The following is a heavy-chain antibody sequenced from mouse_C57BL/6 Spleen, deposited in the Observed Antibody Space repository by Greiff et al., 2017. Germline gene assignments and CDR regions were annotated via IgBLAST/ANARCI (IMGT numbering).Heavy chain of an antibody. CDR3: ARPKFAY. J-gene: IGHJ3*01. CDR1: GFTFSDYG. CDR2: ISSGSGTI. Sequence: EVMLVESGGGLVKPGGSLNISCAASGFTFSDYGMHWVRQAPEKGLEWVAYISSGSGTIYSADTVKGRFTIYRDNAKNTLFLQMTSLRTEDTAMYYCARPKFAYWGQGTLVTVSA. V-gene: IGHV5-17*01.